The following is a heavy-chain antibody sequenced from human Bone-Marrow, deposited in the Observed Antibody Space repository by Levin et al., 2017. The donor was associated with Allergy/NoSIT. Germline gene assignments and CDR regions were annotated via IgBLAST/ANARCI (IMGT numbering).Heavy chain of an antibody. CDR2: INPNSGAT. J-gene: IGHJ6*02. Sequence: GESLKISCKTSGYPFTDFIMNWVRQAPGQGLEWMGWINPNSGATNYARKFLGRVSMTRDTSISTVYLELGGLTSDDTAIYYCARPAVAAASRHGLNVWGQGTTVTVSS. CDR3: ARPAVAAASRHGLNV. D-gene: IGHD2-15*01. CDR1: GYPFTDFI. V-gene: IGHV1-2*02.